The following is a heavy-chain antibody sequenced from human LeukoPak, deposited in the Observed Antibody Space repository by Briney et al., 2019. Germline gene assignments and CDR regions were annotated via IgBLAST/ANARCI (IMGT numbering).Heavy chain of an antibody. J-gene: IGHJ6*04. CDR2: IIPLFGTP. V-gene: IGHV1-69*06. CDR1: GYTFTIYG. CDR3: ASATLRCSGGSCYEMDV. D-gene: IGHD2-15*01. Sequence: SVKVSYKASGYTFTIYGISWVRQAPGQGREWMGGIIPLFGTPDYAQKFQDRLTITADKSASTAYMELSGLRSEDTAVYYCASATLRCSGGSCYEMDVWGKGTTVTVSS.